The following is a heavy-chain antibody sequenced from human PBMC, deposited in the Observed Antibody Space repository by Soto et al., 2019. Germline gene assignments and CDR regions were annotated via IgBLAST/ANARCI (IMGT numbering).Heavy chain of an antibody. J-gene: IGHJ4*02. D-gene: IGHD3-9*01. V-gene: IGHV1-69*01. Sequence: QVQLVQSGAEVKKPGSSVKVSCEAPGGTFDHAAITWVRQAPGQGLEWMGGINPMFNSTLYAQKFQGRVTITADAATSTAFMELRRLRSDDTAVYYCARQIFAADYWGQGTLLIVSS. CDR3: ARQIFAADY. CDR1: GGTFDHAA. CDR2: INPMFNST.